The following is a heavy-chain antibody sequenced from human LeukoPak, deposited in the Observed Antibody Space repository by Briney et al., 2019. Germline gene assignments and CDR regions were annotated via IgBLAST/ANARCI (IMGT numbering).Heavy chain of an antibody. CDR1: GFMFSDYG. CDR3: ARDSVGIPTDFDF. D-gene: IGHD1-26*01. J-gene: IGHJ4*02. V-gene: IGHV3-33*01. CDR2: IWNNGNNR. Sequence: GGSLRLSCAASGFMFSDYGMHRVRQAPGKGLEWVAVIWNNGNNRYADSVRGRFTISRDDSKSTLYLQMDSLRVDDTAVYFCARDSVGIPTDFDFWGQGTLVTVSS.